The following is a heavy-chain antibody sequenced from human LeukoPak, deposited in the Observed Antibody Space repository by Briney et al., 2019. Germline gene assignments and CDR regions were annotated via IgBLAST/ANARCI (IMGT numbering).Heavy chain of an antibody. D-gene: IGHD3-22*01. J-gene: IGHJ3*02. V-gene: IGHV4-31*03. Sequence: PSETLSLTCPVSGGSISSGGYYWSWIRQHPGKGLEWIGYIYYSGSTYYNPSLKSRVTISVDTSKNQFSLKLSSVTAADTAVYYGASTYYYDSSGYRGLGAFDIWGQGTMVTVSS. CDR2: IYYSGST. CDR3: ASTYYYDSSGYRGLGAFDI. CDR1: GGSISSGGYY.